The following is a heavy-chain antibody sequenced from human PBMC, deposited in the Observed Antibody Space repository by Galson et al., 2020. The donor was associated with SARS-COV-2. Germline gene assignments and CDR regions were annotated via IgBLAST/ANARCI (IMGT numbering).Heavy chain of an antibody. CDR2: VYHSGSA. CDR3: ARDLGSGWQTEDAIDV. Sequence: SETLSLTCTVSGASISSNFYWGWIRQPPGKGLEWIGSVYHSGSAYYNPSLKSRVTISLDTSKNQLSLKVNSVTAADTAVYFCARDLGSGWQTEDAIDVWGQGTMVTVSP. J-gene: IGHJ3*01. CDR1: GASISSNFY. D-gene: IGHD6-19*01. V-gene: IGHV4-38-2*02.